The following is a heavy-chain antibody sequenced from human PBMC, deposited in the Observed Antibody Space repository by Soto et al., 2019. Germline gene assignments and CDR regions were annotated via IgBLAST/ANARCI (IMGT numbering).Heavy chain of an antibody. CDR3: ARHRGCSGGSCYKSAHWFDP. CDR2: IYYSGSP. J-gene: IGHJ5*02. CDR1: GGSISPYY. D-gene: IGHD2-15*01. Sequence: SETLSLTCTVSGGSISPYYWTWIRQPPGKGLEWIGHIYYSGSPNYNPSLKSRVTISVDTSKSQFSLKLSSVTAADTAVYYCARHRGCSGGSCYKSAHWFDPWGQGTLVTVSS. V-gene: IGHV4-59*01.